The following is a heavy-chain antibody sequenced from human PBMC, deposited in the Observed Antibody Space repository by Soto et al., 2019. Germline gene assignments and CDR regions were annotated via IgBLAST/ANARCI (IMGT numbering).Heavy chain of an antibody. D-gene: IGHD3-16*01. J-gene: IGHJ6*02. V-gene: IGHV3-21*01. CDR2: ISSSSSYI. CDR1: GFTFSSYS. CDR3: ARVGDGGDYYYYGMDV. Sequence: PGGSLRLSCAASGFTFSSYSMNWVRQAPGKGLEWVSSISSSSSYIYYADSVKGRFTISRDNAKNSLYLQMNSLRAEDTAVYYCARVGDGGDYYYYGMDVWGQGTTVTVSS.